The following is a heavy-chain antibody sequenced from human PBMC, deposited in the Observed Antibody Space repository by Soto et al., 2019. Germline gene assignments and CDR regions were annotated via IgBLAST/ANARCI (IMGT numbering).Heavy chain of an antibody. CDR2: INHSGST. CDR1: GGTFSGYY. CDR3: ARRNCSSTRCYSRRLDP. Sequence: LETLSLTSAVYGGTFSGYYWTWIRQPTGTGLEWIGEINHSGSTNYNPSLKSRVTISVDTSKNQFSLKLSSVTAADTAVYYCARRNCSSTRCYSRRLDPWGQGTLVTVSS. J-gene: IGHJ5*02. D-gene: IGHD2-2*01. V-gene: IGHV4-34*01.